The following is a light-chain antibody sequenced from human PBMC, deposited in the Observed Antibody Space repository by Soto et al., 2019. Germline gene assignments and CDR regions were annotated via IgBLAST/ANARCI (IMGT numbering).Light chain of an antibody. V-gene: IGKV1-5*01. Sequence: DIQITQSPSTLSASVGDRVTITCRASQSISTWLAWYQQKPGKAPKALIYDASSLESGVPSRFSGSGSGTEFTLTIRSLQPDDFAPYYCLQYNSYLRTLGRGTKVDIK. J-gene: IGKJ1*01. CDR1: QSISTW. CDR3: LQYNSYLRT. CDR2: DAS.